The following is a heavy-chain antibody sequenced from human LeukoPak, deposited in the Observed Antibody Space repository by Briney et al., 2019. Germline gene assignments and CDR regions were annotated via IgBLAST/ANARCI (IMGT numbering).Heavy chain of an antibody. CDR1: GGSIRRSPYY. J-gene: IGHJ6*03. CDR3: ARDRGSGYDNYYYYYYMDV. CDR2: IYYSGST. D-gene: IGHD5-12*01. Sequence: PSETLSLTCTVSGGSIRRSPYYWGWLRQPPGKGLEWIGSIYYSGSTYYNPSLKSRVTISVDTSKNQFSLKLSSVTAADTAVYYCARDRGSGYDNYYYYYYMDVWGKGTTVTISS. V-gene: IGHV4-39*07.